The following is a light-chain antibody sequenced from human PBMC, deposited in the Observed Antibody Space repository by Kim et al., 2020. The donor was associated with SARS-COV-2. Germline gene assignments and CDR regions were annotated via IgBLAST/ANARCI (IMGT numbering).Light chain of an antibody. J-gene: IGKJ5*01. Sequence: EIVLTQSPATLSLSPGERATLYCGASQWVSSSYLAWYQQKPGLAPRLLIYNASSRATGIPDRFSGSGSGTDFTLTISRLEPEDFAVYYCQQYGSSPISFGQGTRLEI. CDR1: QWVSSSY. CDR3: QQYGSSPIS. CDR2: NAS. V-gene: IGKV3D-20*01.